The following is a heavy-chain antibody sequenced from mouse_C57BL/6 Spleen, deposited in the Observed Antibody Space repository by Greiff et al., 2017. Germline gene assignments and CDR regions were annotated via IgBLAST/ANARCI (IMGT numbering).Heavy chain of an antibody. V-gene: IGHV5-16*01. D-gene: IGHD1-1*01. CDR3: ARGDYGSSRYWYFDV. CDR1: GFTFSDYY. CDR2: LNYDGSST. J-gene: IGHJ1*03. Sequence: EVKLVESEGGLVQPGSSMKLSCTASGFTFSDYYMAWVRQVPEKGLEWVANLNYDGSSTYYLDSLKSRFIISRDNAKNILYLQMSSLKSEDTATYYCARGDYGSSRYWYFDVWGTGTTVTVSS.